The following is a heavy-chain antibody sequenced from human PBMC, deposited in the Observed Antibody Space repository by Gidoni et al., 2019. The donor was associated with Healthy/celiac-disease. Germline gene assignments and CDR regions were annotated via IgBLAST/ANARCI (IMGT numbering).Heavy chain of an antibody. D-gene: IGHD2-2*02. V-gene: IGHV4-34*01. Sequence: QVQLQQWGAGLLKPSETLSLTCAVYGGSFSGYYWSWIRQPPGKGLEWIGEINHSGSTNYNPSLKSRVTISVDTSKNQFSLKLSSVTAADTAVYYCARARRSYQLLYVGYFDYWGQGTLVTVSS. J-gene: IGHJ4*02. CDR2: INHSGST. CDR1: GGSFSGYY. CDR3: ARARRSYQLLYVGYFDY.